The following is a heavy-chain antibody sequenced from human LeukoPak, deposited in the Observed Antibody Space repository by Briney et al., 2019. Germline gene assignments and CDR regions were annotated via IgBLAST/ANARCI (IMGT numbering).Heavy chain of an antibody. CDR2: IWLDGSDE. D-gene: IGHD1-20*01. CDR3: ARDGGDNWNGPDY. Sequence: GRSLRLSCAASGFSFSSYGMHWARQAPGKGLEWVAVIWLDGSDEFYADSVKGRFTISRDNSKNTLYLQMNSLSAEDTAVYYCARDGGDNWNGPDYWGQGTLVTASS. J-gene: IGHJ4*02. CDR1: GFSFSSYG. V-gene: IGHV3-33*01.